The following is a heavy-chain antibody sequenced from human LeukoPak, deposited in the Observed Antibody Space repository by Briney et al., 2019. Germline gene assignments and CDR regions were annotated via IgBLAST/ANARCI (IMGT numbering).Heavy chain of an antibody. CDR3: AKGQVVAAAGTADY. CDR1: GFTFSSYS. Sequence: GGSLRLSCAASGFTFSSYSMNWVRQAPGKELEWVSAISGSGGSTYYADSVKGRFTISRDNSKNTLYLQMNSLRAEDTAVYYCAKGQVVAAAGTADYWGQGTLVTVSS. CDR2: ISGSGGST. D-gene: IGHD6-13*01. V-gene: IGHV3-23*01. J-gene: IGHJ4*02.